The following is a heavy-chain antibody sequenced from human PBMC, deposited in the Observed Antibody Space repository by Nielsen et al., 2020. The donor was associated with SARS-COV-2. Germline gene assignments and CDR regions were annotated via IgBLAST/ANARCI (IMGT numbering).Heavy chain of an antibody. CDR2: MFYNGRT. CDR1: GGSISRDY. Sequence: SETLSLTCTVSGGSISRDYWSWIWQPPGGKLEWIGYMFYNGRTNYSPSLKGRVTISLGTSRSQFSLKLKSVTSADTAVYYCARGYYNVDYWGRGTLVAVSS. D-gene: IGHD3-10*01. V-gene: IGHV4-59*01. CDR3: ARGYYNVDY. J-gene: IGHJ4*02.